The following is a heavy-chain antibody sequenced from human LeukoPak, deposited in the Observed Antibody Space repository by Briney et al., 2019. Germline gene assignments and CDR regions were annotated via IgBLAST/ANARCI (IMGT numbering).Heavy chain of an antibody. V-gene: IGHV3-30*02. CDR3: AKEGTASKPSDLDY. Sequence: GGSLRLSCAASGSIFSDYGMHWVRQAPGKGLEWVAFIRYDGSNKYYLDSVKGRFTISRDSSKNTVYLQMNSLRAEDTAVYYCAKEGTASKPSDLDYWGQGTLVTVSS. J-gene: IGHJ4*02. D-gene: IGHD1/OR15-1a*01. CDR2: IRYDGSNK. CDR1: GSIFSDYG.